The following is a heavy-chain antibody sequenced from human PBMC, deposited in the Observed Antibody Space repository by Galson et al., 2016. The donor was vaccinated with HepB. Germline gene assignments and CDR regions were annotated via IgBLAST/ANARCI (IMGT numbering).Heavy chain of an antibody. CDR2: IYETGTA. Sequence: SETLSLTCDVSGGSISSNYWWGWVRQSPEKGFEWIGEIYETGTANYNPPFTRRATISVDKSKNPISLRLDSVTAADTAVYYCTRGNLGAYATMAFDYWGQGSLVTVSS. D-gene: IGHD1-26*01. J-gene: IGHJ4*02. CDR1: GGSISSNYW. V-gene: IGHV4-4*02. CDR3: TRGNLGAYATMAFDY.